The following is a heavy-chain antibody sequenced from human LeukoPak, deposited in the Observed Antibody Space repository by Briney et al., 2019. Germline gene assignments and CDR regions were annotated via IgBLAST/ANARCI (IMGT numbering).Heavy chain of an antibody. D-gene: IGHD6-19*01. J-gene: IGHJ4*02. CDR1: GYTFTSYG. V-gene: IGHV1-18*01. CDR3: AGDWDSSGWFVSTFIGADYFDY. CDR2: ISAYNGNT. Sequence: GASVKVSCKASGYTFTSYGISWVRQAPGQGLEWMGWISAYNGNTNYAQKLQGRVTMTTDTSTSTAYMELRSLRSDDTAVYYCAGDWDSSGWFVSTFIGADYFDYWGQGTLVTVSS.